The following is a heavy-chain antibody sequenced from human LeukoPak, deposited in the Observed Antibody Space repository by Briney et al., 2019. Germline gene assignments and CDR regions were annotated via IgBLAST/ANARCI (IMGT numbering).Heavy chain of an antibody. CDR2: IITNLAST. J-gene: IGHJ4*02. Sequence: SVKVSCKASGSAFSGYTITWVRQAPGQGLEWVGGIITNLASTNYAQKFQGRVTISADDSTSTAYMQLRSLTSEDTAFYYCALAFSGYDRWFPEPPDQWGQGTLVTVSS. CDR1: GSAFSGYT. V-gene: IGHV1-69*01. CDR3: ALAFSGYDRWFPEPPDQ. D-gene: IGHD5-12*01.